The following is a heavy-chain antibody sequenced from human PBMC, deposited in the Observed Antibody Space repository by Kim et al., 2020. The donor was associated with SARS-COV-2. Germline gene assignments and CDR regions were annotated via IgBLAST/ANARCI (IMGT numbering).Heavy chain of an antibody. CDR3: ARDRGYCSGGSCYDYYYGMDV. J-gene: IGHJ6*01. CDR2: IIPIFGTA. D-gene: IGHD2-15*01. CDR1: GGTFSSYA. Sequence: SVKVSCKASGGTFSSYAISWVRQAPGQGLEWMGGIIPIFGTANYAQKFQGRVTITADESTSTAYMELSSLRSEDTAVYYCARDRGYCSGGSCYDYYYGMDVWEQGTTVTVSS. V-gene: IGHV1-69*13.